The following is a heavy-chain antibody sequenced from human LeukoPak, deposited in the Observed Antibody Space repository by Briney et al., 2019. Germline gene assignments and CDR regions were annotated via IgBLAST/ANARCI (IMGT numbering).Heavy chain of an antibody. D-gene: IGHD4-17*01. CDR1: RFTFWKYA. CDR2: IGVGGVGA. Sequence: GGSLRLSCAASRFTFWKYAMGWVRQAPGKGLEWVIIIGVGGVGAYYPDSLKGRFTISRDHAKTTLYLQMSSLRLDDRAVNSCAKDRWGGDGDLGDMDVWGQGTTVTVSS. V-gene: IGHV3-23*01. J-gene: IGHJ6*01. CDR3: AKDRWGGDGDLGDMDV.